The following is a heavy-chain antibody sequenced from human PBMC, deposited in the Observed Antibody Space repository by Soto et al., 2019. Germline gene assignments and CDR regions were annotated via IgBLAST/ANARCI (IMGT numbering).Heavy chain of an antibody. Sequence: SVKVSCKASGGTFSSYAISWVRQAPGQGLEWMGGIIPIFGTANYAQKFQGRVTITADESTSTAYMELSSLRSEDTAVYYCATINNWNDRRYFLDYWGQGTLGTVSS. CDR3: ATINNWNDRRYFLDY. V-gene: IGHV1-69*13. CDR1: GGTFSSYA. CDR2: IIPIFGTA. D-gene: IGHD1-20*01. J-gene: IGHJ4*02.